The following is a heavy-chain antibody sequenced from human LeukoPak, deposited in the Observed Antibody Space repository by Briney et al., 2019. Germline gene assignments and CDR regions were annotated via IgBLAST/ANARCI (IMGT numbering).Heavy chain of an antibody. J-gene: IGHJ4*02. CDR1: GFTFSRHW. V-gene: IGHV3-7*01. CDR2: IKPDGSEN. D-gene: IGHD6-13*01. Sequence: VGSLRLSCAASGFTFSRHWMVWVRQAPGKGLEYVANIKPDGSENGYVDSVKGRFTIYRDNAKSSLYLQMNGLTADDTAVYYCARDGVAAGRDYWGQGTLVTVAS. CDR3: ARDGVAAGRDY.